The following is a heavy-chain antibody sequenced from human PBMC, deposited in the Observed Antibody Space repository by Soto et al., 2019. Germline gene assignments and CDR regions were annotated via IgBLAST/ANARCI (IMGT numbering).Heavy chain of an antibody. CDR1: GGSISSGGYY. Sequence: SETLALTCTVSGGSISSGGYYWSWIRQHPGKGLEWIGYIYYSGSIYYNPSLKIRVTISVDTSKNQFSLKLSSVTAADTAVYYCARDYYDSSGYYPYFDYWGQGTLVTVSS. CDR2: IYYSGSI. D-gene: IGHD3-22*01. V-gene: IGHV4-31*03. CDR3: ARDYYDSSGYYPYFDY. J-gene: IGHJ4*02.